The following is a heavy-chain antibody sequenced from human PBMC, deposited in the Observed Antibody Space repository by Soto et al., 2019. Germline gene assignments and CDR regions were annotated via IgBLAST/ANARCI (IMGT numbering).Heavy chain of an antibody. J-gene: IGHJ5*02. CDR2: ISYSRST. V-gene: IGHV4-31*02. Sequence: PSETLSLTWTVSGDSINSGGYFWTWIRQHSGKGLEWIGYISYSRSTYYNPSLKSRVTISLDTSKNQFSLKLCPVAAADTALYYCAKYYSCSGSFPQEWFDPWGQGTLVTVSS. D-gene: IGHD3-10*01. CDR1: GDSINSGGYF. CDR3: AKYYSCSGSFPQEWFDP.